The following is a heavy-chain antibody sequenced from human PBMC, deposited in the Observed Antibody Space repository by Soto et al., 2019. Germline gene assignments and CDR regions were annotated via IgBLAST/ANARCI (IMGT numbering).Heavy chain of an antibody. J-gene: IGHJ5*02. CDR2: IIPIFGTA. CDR1: GGTFSSYA. V-gene: IGHV1-69*05. Sequence: ASVKVSCKASGGTFSSYAISWVRQAPGQGLEWMGGIIPIFGTANYAQKFQGRVTITTDESTSTVYMELSSLRSEDTAVYYCAREVKGVLFDPWGQGTLVTVSS. CDR3: AREVKGVLFDP. D-gene: IGHD2-21*01.